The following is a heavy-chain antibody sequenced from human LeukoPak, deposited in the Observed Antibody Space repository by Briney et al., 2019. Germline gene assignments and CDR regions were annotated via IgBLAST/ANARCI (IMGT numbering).Heavy chain of an antibody. CDR1: GYTFINYY. V-gene: IGHV1-46*01. D-gene: IGHD5-18*01. Sequence: ASVKVSCKASGYTFINYYMHWVRQAPGLGLEWMGIINPSDGKTSYAQKFQGRVTMTRDTSTSTVYMELSSLRSEDTAVYYCAREIGPRQLHLWGSAFDYWGQGTLVTVSS. CDR2: INPSDGKT. J-gene: IGHJ4*02. CDR3: AREIGPRQLHLWGSAFDY.